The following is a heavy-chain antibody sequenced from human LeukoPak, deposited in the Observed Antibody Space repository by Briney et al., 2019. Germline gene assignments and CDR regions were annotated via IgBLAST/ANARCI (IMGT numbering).Heavy chain of an antibody. D-gene: IGHD3-3*01. J-gene: IGHJ6*02. Sequence: PGGSLRLSCVASGFTFSTYGMHWVRQAPGKGLEWVAVMSHDGSIEKYAGSVKGRFTISRDNSKNTLYLQMNSLRAEDTAVYYCAKVQPNYDFWSGYSFYYYYYGMDVWGQGTTVTVSS. CDR2: MSHDGSIE. CDR1: GFTFSTYG. V-gene: IGHV3-30*18. CDR3: AKVQPNYDFWSGYSFYYYYYGMDV.